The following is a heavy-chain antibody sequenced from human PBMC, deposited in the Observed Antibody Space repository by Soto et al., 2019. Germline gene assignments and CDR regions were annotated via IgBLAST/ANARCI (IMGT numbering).Heavy chain of an antibody. Sequence: EVQLLESGGDSVQPGGSVRLSCAGSGFTFINYAMNWVRQAPGKGLEWVSTISGGGDATFFADSVRGRFTFSRDNSKNTMTLLMNSLGVDDTAVYYCARKVVGSTSRPDYWYSDLWGRGTLVTVSS. V-gene: IGHV3-23*01. CDR1: GFTFINYA. J-gene: IGHJ2*01. CDR2: ISGGGDAT. D-gene: IGHD2-21*01. CDR3: ARKVVGSTSRPDYWYSDL.